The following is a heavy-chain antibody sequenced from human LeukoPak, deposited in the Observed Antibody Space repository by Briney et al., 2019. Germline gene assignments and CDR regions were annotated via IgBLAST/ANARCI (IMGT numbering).Heavy chain of an antibody. CDR2: IRYDGSDK. CDR3: AKGDTS. CDR1: GFNFSNYD. V-gene: IGHV3-30*02. D-gene: IGHD2-21*02. Sequence: GGSLRLSCAASGFNFSNYDMHWVRQAPGKGLEWVAFIRYDGSDKYYADSVKGRFTISIDNSKNTLYLQMNSLRTEDTAVYYCAKGDTSWGQGTLVTVSS. J-gene: IGHJ5*02.